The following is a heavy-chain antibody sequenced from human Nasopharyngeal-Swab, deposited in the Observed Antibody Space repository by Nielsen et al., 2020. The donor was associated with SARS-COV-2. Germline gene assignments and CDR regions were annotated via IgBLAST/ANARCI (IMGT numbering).Heavy chain of an antibody. D-gene: IGHD3-9*01. CDR1: GFTFSDYY. CDR2: ISSSGSTI. V-gene: IGHV3-11*01. J-gene: IGHJ6*02. Sequence: GGSLRLSCAASGFTFSDYYMSWIRQAPGKGLEWVSYISSSGSTIYYADSVKGRFTISRDNAKNSLYLQMNSLRAEDTAVYYCAKDLTGLAYCYGMDVWGQGTTVTVSS. CDR3: AKDLTGLAYCYGMDV.